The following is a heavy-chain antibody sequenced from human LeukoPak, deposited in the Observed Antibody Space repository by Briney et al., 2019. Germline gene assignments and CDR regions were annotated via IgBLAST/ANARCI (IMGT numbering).Heavy chain of an antibody. CDR3: ASLDAWDGSYDS. J-gene: IGHJ5*01. V-gene: IGHV3-23*01. Sequence: GGSLRLSCAGSGFTFSSYAMSWVRQAPGKGLEWVSAISGSGGSTYYAASVKGRFTISRDNSKNTLYLQMNSLRAEDTAVYYWASLDAWDGSYDSWGQGALVTVSP. CDR1: GFTFSSYA. CDR2: ISGSGGST. D-gene: IGHD1-26*01.